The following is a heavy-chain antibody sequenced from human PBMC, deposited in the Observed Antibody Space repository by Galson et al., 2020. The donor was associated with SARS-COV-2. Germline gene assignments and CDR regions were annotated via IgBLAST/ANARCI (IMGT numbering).Heavy chain of an antibody. D-gene: IGHD6-19*01. J-gene: IGHJ4*02. CDR2: FYWDDDM. CDR1: GFSLSTDGVG. CDR3: AHSLRLGSTGWFLYYFDY. V-gene: IGHV2-5*02. Sequence: SGPTLVKPTQTLTLTCSFSGFSLSTDGVGVGWIRQAPGKALEWLALFYWDDDMRYSPSLKSRLTITKVTSKNQVVLIMTDMDPVDTATYYCAHSLRLGSTGWFLYYFDYWGQGTLVTVSS.